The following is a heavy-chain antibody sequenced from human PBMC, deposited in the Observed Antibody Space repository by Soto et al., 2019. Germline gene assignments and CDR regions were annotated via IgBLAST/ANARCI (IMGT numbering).Heavy chain of an antibody. D-gene: IGHD5-18*01. V-gene: IGHV3-21*01. CDR3: ARDGYSYGTRYFDY. J-gene: IGHJ4*02. Sequence: GSLRLSCAASGFTFSSYNMNWVRQAPGKGLEWVSSISSSSSYIYYADSVKGRFTISRDNAKNSLYLQMNSLRAEDTAVYYCARDGYSYGTRYFDYWGQGTLVTVSS. CDR1: GFTFSSYN. CDR2: ISSSSSYI.